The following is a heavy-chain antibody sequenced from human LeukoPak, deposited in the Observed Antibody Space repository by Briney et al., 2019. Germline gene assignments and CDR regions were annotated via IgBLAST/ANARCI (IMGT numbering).Heavy chain of an antibody. Sequence: GGSLRLSCEASGFRFSDYYMTWIRQSPGRGLEWVSYISNGGDSTSYADSLEGRFTISRDNAKNSLYLRMNSLRAEDTAMYYCVRATEGGAMDVWGQGTTVTVSS. CDR3: VRATEGGAMDV. D-gene: IGHD2-21*02. CDR1: GFRFSDYY. V-gene: IGHV3-11*05. J-gene: IGHJ6*02. CDR2: ISNGGDST.